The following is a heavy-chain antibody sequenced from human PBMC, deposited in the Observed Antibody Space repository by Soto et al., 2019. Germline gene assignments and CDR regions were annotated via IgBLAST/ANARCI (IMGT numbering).Heavy chain of an antibody. CDR3: AQGGVHRGYDDAFDI. V-gene: IGHV3-30*18. D-gene: IGHD5-12*01. J-gene: IGHJ3*02. CDR2: ISYDVRNK. CDR1: GFTFSSYG. Sequence: QVQLVESGGGVVQPGRSLRLSCAASGFTFSSYGMHWVRQAPGKGLEWVAVISYDVRNKYSAASVKCRFTISRDNSKDAPDLQTNSMTGAETSVYYCAQGGVHRGYDDAFDIGGQVKIVTVAA.